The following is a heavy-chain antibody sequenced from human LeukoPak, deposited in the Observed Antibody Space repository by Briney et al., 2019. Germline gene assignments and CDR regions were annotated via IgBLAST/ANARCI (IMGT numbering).Heavy chain of an antibody. CDR3: ARGKVVAAPFDY. V-gene: IGHV4-4*07. J-gene: IGHJ4*02. CDR1: GGSISSYY. CDR2: IYTSGST. Sequence: ASETLSLTCTVSGGSISSYYWSWIRQPAGKGLEWIGRIYTSGSTNYNPSLKSRVTMSGDTSKNQFYLKLNSVTAEDTAVYYCARGKVVAAPFDYWGQGTLVTVSS. D-gene: IGHD6-6*01.